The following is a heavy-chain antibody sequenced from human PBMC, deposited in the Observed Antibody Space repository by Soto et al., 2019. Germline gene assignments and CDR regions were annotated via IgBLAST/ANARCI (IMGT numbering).Heavy chain of an antibody. CDR1: GFAFVSYE. V-gene: IGHV3-48*03. D-gene: IGHD6-13*01. J-gene: IGHJ5*01. Sequence: PWGSLRLSCAASGFAFVSYEINCVRHSPGKGLEWVSFISSGGSNIYYADSVKGRFTISRDNANNSLYLQMNSLRADDTAVYFCVRDRRGKGPGWFDSWGQGTLVTVSS. CDR3: VRDRRGKGPGWFDS. CDR2: ISSGGSNI.